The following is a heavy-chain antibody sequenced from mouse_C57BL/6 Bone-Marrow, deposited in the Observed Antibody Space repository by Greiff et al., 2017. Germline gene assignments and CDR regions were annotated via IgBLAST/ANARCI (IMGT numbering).Heavy chain of an antibody. CDR3: AKGDGYYVDY. J-gene: IGHJ2*01. CDR2: ISSGSSTI. Sequence: DVKLVESGGGLVKPGGSLKLSCAASGFTFSDYGMHWVRQAPEKGLEWVAYISSGSSTIYYADTVKGRFTISRDNAKNTLFLQMTSLRSEDTAMYYCAKGDGYYVDYWGQGTTLTVSS. D-gene: IGHD2-3*01. V-gene: IGHV5-17*01. CDR1: GFTFSDYG.